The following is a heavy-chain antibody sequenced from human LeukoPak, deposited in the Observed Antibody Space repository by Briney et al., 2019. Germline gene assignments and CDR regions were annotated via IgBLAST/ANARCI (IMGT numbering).Heavy chain of an antibody. D-gene: IGHD3-10*01. CDR3: AKKYSYGSGAGDALDI. J-gene: IGHJ3*02. Sequence: GGSLRLSCAASGFTVSNFGMHWVRQAPGKGLEWVAVISYDGSLKHYLDSVKGRFTISRDNSKSTLYLQMDSLRVEDTAVYYCAKKYSYGSGAGDALDIWGHATLVTVSS. CDR2: ISYDGSLK. CDR1: GFTVSNFG. V-gene: IGHV3-30*18.